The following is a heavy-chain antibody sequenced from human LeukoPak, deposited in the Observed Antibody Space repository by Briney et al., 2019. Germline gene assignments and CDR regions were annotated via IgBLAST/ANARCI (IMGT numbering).Heavy chain of an antibody. V-gene: IGHV4-34*01. CDR2: INHSGST. CDR3: ARHGIVGAIGIDY. Sequence: SETLSLTCAVYGGSFSGYYWSWIRQPPGKGLEWIGEINHSGSTNYNPSLKSRVTISVDTSKNQFSLKLSSVTAADTAVYYCARHGIVGAIGIDYWGQGTLVTVSS. CDR1: GGSFSGYY. D-gene: IGHD1-26*01. J-gene: IGHJ4*02.